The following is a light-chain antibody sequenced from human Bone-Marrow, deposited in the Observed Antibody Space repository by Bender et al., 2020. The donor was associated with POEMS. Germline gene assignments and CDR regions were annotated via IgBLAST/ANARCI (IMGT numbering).Light chain of an antibody. CDR2: EVS. Sequence: QSALTQPASVSGSPGQSITISCTGTSSDVGGYNYVSWYQQHPGKAPKLIIYEVSNRPSGVSNRFSGSKSGNTGSLTISGLQAEDEADYYCCSYADSPTFVFGGGTKLTVL. J-gene: IGLJ3*02. CDR1: SSDVGGYNY. V-gene: IGLV2-14*01. CDR3: CSYADSPTFV.